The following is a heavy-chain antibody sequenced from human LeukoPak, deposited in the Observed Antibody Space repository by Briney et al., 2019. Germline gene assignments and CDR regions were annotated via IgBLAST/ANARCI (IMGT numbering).Heavy chain of an antibody. CDR2: IYYSGST. V-gene: IGHV4-59*01. CDR1: GGSISTYY. CDR3: ARDRGYDILTGSYYYYGMDV. Sequence: PSETLSLTCSVSGGSISTYYWSWIRQPPGKGLEWIGYIYYSGSTSYNPSLKSRVTISVDTSKNQFSLKLSSVTAADTAVYYCARDRGYDILTGSYYYYGMDVWGQGTTVTVSS. D-gene: IGHD3-9*01. J-gene: IGHJ6*02.